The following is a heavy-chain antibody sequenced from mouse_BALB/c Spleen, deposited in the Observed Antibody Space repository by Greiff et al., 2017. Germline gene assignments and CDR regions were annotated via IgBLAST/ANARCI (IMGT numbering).Heavy chain of an antibody. V-gene: IGHV6-6*02. CDR2: IRLKSNNYAT. J-gene: IGHJ4*01. D-gene: IGHD1-2*01. CDR3: TRSTYYGYGGYAMDY. Sequence: EVMLVESGGGLVQPGGSMKLSCVASGFTFSNYWMNWVRQSPEKGLEWVAEIRLKSNNYATHYAESVKGRFTISRDDSKSSVYLQMNNLRAEDTGIYYCTRSTYYGYGGYAMDYWGQGTSVTVSS. CDR1: GFTFSNYW.